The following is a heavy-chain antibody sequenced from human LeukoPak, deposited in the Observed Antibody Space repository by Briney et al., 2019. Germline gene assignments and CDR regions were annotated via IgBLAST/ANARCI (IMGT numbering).Heavy chain of an antibody. CDR1: GYTFTSYG. V-gene: IGHV1-18*01. CDR3: ARDPYSSGWSSKPNWFDP. Sequence: GASVKVSCKASGYTFTSYGISWVRQAPGQGLGWMGWISAYNGNTNYAQKLQGRVTMTTDTSTSTAYMEPRSLRSDDTAVYYCARDPYSSGWSSKPNWFDPWGQGTLVTVSS. D-gene: IGHD6-19*01. CDR2: ISAYNGNT. J-gene: IGHJ5*02.